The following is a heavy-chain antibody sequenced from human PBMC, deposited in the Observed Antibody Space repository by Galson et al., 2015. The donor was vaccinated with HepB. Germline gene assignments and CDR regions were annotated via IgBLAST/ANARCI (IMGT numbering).Heavy chain of an antibody. CDR1: GYTFTSYG. V-gene: IGHV1-18*01. CDR3: ARGYCSSTSCYTPDY. D-gene: IGHD2-2*02. CDR2: ISAYNGST. Sequence: SVKVSCKASGYTFTSYGISWVRQAPGQGLEWMGWISAYNGSTNYAQKLQGRVTMTTDTSTSTAYMELRSLRSDDTAVYYCARGYCSSTSCYTPDYWGQGTLVTVSS. J-gene: IGHJ4*02.